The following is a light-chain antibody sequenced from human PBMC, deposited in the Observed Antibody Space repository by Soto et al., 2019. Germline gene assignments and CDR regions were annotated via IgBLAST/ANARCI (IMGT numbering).Light chain of an antibody. CDR1: QSVSTNN. J-gene: IGKJ1*01. V-gene: IGKV3-20*01. CDR3: QQYGRSPPT. CDR2: GAS. Sequence: EIVLTQSPGTLALSPGERATLSCRASQSVSTNNLAWYQRKPGQAPRLLIYGASSRATDIPARFSGSGSGTAFTLTITSLEPEDFAVYYCQQYGRSPPTFGQGTKVEIK.